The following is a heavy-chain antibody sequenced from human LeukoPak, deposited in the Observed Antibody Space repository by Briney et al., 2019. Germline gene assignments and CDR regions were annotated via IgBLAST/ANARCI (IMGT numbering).Heavy chain of an antibody. CDR1: GFTFSSYW. J-gene: IGHJ4*02. Sequence: GGSLRLSCAASGFTFSSYWMSWVRQAPGKGLEWVANIKQDGSEKYYVDSVKGRFTISRDNAKNSLYLQMNSLRAEDTAVYYCARDHYYDSSGYYYLDYWGQGTLVTVSS. D-gene: IGHD3-22*01. CDR2: IKQDGSEK. CDR3: ARDHYYDSSGYYYLDY. V-gene: IGHV3-7*01.